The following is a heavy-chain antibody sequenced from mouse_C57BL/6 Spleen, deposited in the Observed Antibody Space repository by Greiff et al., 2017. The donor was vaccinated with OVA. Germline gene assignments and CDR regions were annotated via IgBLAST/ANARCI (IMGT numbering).Heavy chain of an antibody. V-gene: IGHV1-80*01. Sequence: QVQLQQSGAELVKPGASVKISCKASGYAFSSYWMNWVKQRPGKGLEWIGQIYPGDGDTNYNGKFKGKATLTADKSSSTAYMQLSSLTSEDSAIYYCAIYGSNNWYFDVWGTGTTVTVSS. CDR3: AIYGSNNWYFDV. J-gene: IGHJ1*03. CDR1: GYAFSSYW. D-gene: IGHD1-1*01. CDR2: IYPGDGDT.